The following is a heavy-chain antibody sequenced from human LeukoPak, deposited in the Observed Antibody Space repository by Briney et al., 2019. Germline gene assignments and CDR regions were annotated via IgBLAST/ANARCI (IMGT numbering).Heavy chain of an antibody. CDR2: IISRRSTT. J-gene: IGHJ4*02. CDR3: AKDLYSVTGDY. CDR1: GFTFSTYX. Sequence: GGSXXLXXAXXGFTFSTYXMRWVSQAPGKGLGCVSLIISRRSTTHYPASVKGPFTISRDNSKNTLYLQMNSLRAEDTAVYYCAKDLYSVTGDYWGQGTLVTVSS. D-gene: IGHD6-19*01. V-gene: IGHV3-23*01.